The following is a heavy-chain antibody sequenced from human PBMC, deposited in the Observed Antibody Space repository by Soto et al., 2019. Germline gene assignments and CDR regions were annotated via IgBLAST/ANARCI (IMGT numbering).Heavy chain of an antibody. J-gene: IGHJ5*02. CDR3: ARHNRYSSTWFEGWFDP. Sequence: GESLKISCKGSGYSFTSYWIGWVRQMPGKGLEWMGIIHPGDSDTRYSPFFQGQVTISADKSISAAYLQWSSLKASDTAMYYCARHNRYSSTWFEGWFDPWGQGTLVTVSS. V-gene: IGHV5-51*01. CDR2: IHPGDSDT. CDR1: GYSFTSYW. D-gene: IGHD6-13*01.